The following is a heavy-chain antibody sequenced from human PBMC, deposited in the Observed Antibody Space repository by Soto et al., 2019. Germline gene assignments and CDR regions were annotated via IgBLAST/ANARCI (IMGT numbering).Heavy chain of an antibody. CDR3: ARDRELPTMVRGVIITYYFDY. D-gene: IGHD3-10*01. CDR1: GFTFSSYA. CDR2: ISYDGSNK. Sequence: GGSLRLSCAASGFTFSSYAMHWVRQAPGKGLEWVAVISYDGSNKYYADSVKGRFTISRDNSKNTLYLQMNSLRAEDTAVYYCARDRELPTMVRGVIITYYFDYWGQGTLVTVSS. V-gene: IGHV3-30-3*01. J-gene: IGHJ4*02.